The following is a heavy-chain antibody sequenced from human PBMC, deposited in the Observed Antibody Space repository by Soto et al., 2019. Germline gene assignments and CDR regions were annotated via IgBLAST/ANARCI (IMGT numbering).Heavy chain of an antibody. J-gene: IGHJ5*02. CDR3: ARVCFAYYDILTGYYRYNWFDP. Sequence: GASVKVSCKASGYTFTSYGISWVRQAPGQGLEWMGWISAYNGNTNYAQKLQGRVTMTTDTSTSTAYMELRSLRSDDTAVYYCARVCFAYYDILTGYYRYNWFDPWGQGTLVTVSS. CDR2: ISAYNGNT. CDR1: GYTFTSYG. V-gene: IGHV1-18*01. D-gene: IGHD3-9*01.